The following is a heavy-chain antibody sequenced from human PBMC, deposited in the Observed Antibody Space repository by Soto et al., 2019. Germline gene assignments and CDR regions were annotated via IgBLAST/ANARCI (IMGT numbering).Heavy chain of an antibody. CDR1: CYTFTGYA. Sequence: GASGKVSCEASCYTFTGYAISWVRQAPGQGLEWMGWISAYNGNTNYAQKFQGRVTMTTDTSTSTAYMELRSLRSDDTAVYYCARDPPLADYSGQGTLVTVSS. J-gene: IGHJ4*02. CDR2: ISAYNGNT. V-gene: IGHV1-18*01. CDR3: ARDPPLADY.